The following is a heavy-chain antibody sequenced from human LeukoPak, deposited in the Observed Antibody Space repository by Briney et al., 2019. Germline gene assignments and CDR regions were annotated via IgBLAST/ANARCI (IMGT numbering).Heavy chain of an antibody. CDR3: TRHVDYYGSGTLG. J-gene: IGHJ4*02. D-gene: IGHD3-10*01. Sequence: GGSLRLSCAASGFTFSGSAMHWVRQASGKGLEWVGRIRSKANSYATAYAASVKGRFTISRDDSKNTAYLQMNSLKTEDTAVYYCTRHVDYYGSGTLGWGQGTLVTVSS. CDR2: IRSKANSYAT. V-gene: IGHV3-73*01. CDR1: GFTFSGSA.